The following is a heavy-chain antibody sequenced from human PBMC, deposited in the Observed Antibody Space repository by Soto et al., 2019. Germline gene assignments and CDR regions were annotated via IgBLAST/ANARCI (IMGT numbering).Heavy chain of an antibody. CDR2: IYYSGST. CDR1: GGSIISSSYY. Sequence: SETLSLTCTVSGGSIISSSYYWAWIRQPPGKGLEWIGSIYYSGSTYYNPSLKSRVTISVDTSKNQFSLKLSSVTAADTAVYYCARGWTIWSGTNYYYYGMDVWGQGTTVT. J-gene: IGHJ6*02. D-gene: IGHD3-3*01. V-gene: IGHV4-39*01. CDR3: ARGWTIWSGTNYYYYGMDV.